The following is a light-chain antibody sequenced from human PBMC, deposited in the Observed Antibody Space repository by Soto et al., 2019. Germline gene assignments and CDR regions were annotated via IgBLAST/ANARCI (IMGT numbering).Light chain of an antibody. Sequence: QSVLTQPPSVSGSPGQSVAISCTGTSSDVGSYNHVSWHQQPPGTAPKLLIYDVSNRPSGVSNRFSGSKSGNTASLTISGLQAEDEADYYCTSYASSSTYVFGTGTKVTV. CDR3: TSYASSSTYV. V-gene: IGLV2-18*02. J-gene: IGLJ1*01. CDR1: SSDVGSYNH. CDR2: DVS.